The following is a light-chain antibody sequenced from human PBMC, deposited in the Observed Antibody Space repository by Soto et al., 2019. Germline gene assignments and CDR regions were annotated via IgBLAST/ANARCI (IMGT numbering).Light chain of an antibody. Sequence: QSALTQRASVSGSPGQSITFSCTGSSDDIGNFNLVSWYQQYPGKAPKLILYEVNKRPLGVSDRFSGSKSGNTASLTISGLQAEDEADYHCCSYAGSRWVFGGGTKLTVL. CDR3: CSYAGSRWV. J-gene: IGLJ3*02. CDR2: EVN. CDR1: SDDIGNFNL. V-gene: IGLV2-23*02.